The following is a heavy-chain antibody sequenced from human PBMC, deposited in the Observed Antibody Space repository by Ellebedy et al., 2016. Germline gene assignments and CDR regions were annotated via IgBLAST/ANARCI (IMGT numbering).Heavy chain of an antibody. V-gene: IGHV3-33*01. J-gene: IGHJ3*01. CDR2: IWYDGSNE. CDR3: ARAGLGILSRTFDV. D-gene: IGHD7-27*01. Sequence: GESLKISCAAFQFSFSTYGMHWVRQAPGRGLEWVAVIWYDGSNEAYAKSARGRFTISRDNSKNTLYLQLNSLRVDDTAVYYCARAGLGILSRTFDVWGPGTMVTVSS. CDR1: QFSFSTYG.